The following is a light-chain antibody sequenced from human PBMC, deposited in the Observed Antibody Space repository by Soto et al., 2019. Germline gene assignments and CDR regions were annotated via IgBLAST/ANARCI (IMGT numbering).Light chain of an antibody. J-gene: IGKJ4*01. CDR3: LQESNYPLT. CDR1: QGVRDD. V-gene: IGKV1-6*01. Sequence: IQMTQSPSSLSASVGDRVPITCRARQGVRDDVGWYQQKPGKAPKLLIYSASTLQSGVPSRFSGGGSGTDFTLTISGLQAEDFATYYCLQESNYPLTCGGGTKVEIK. CDR2: SAS.